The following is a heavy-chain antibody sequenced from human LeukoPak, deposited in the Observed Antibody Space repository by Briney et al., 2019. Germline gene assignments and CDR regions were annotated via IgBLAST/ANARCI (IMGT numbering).Heavy chain of an antibody. D-gene: IGHD6-13*01. CDR3: ASGVGTRGFDY. CDR1: GGSVSSGSYY. Sequence: SETLSLTCTVSGGSVSSGSYYWSWIRQPPGKGLEWIGYIYYSGSTNYNPSLKSRVTISVDTSKNQFSLKLSSVTAADTAVYYCASGVGTRGFDYRGQGTLVTVSS. J-gene: IGHJ4*02. CDR2: IYYSGST. V-gene: IGHV4-61*01.